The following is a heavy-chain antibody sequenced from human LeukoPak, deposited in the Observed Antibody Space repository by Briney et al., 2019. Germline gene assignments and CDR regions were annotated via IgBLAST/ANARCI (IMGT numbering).Heavy chain of an antibody. CDR1: GGSFSGYY. Sequence: SETLSLTCAVYGGSFSGYYWSWIRQPLGKGLEWIGEINRSGSTNCNPSLKSRVTISVDTSKNQFSLKLRSVTAADTAAYYCVVLFRRGSGSYYIDYWGQGTLVTVSS. D-gene: IGHD3-10*01. V-gene: IGHV4-34*01. CDR3: VVLFRRGSGSYYIDY. J-gene: IGHJ4*02. CDR2: INRSGST.